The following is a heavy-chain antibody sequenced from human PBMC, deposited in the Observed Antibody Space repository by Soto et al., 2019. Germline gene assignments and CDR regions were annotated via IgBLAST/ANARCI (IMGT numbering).Heavy chain of an antibody. CDR1: GDTFSSYT. V-gene: IGHV1-69*08. Sequence: QVQLVQSGAEVKMPGSSVKVSCRASGDTFSSYTVNWLRQAPGRGLEWMGRIIPVLTTTDYAQKFRGRVTITADKSPXTXYXXLTSLSSDDTAVYYCARRRYCGYDCYHKHYYGMDVWGQGTTVTVAS. CDR3: ARRRYCGYDCYHKHYYGMDV. J-gene: IGHJ6*02. D-gene: IGHD2-21*02. CDR2: IIPVLTTT.